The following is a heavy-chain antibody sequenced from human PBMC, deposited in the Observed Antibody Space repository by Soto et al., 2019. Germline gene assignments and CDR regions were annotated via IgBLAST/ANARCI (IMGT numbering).Heavy chain of an antibody. V-gene: IGHV4-34*01. CDR3: ARGQSSLLLDC. J-gene: IGHJ4*02. CDR2: INHSGST. Sequence: QVQLQQWGAGLLKPSETLSLTCAVYGGSFSAYYWSWIRQPPGKGLEWIGKINHSGSTNYNPSLKSRVTISVDTSKNQFSLKLSSVTAADTAVYYCARGQSSLLLDCWGQGILVTVSS. CDR1: GGSFSAYY. D-gene: IGHD2-8*02.